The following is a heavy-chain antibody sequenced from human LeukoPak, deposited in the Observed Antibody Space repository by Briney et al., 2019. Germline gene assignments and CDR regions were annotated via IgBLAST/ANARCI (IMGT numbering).Heavy chain of an antibody. V-gene: IGHV4-59*08. J-gene: IGHJ4*02. CDR1: RCTISPLC. CDR2: IYYSGST. CDR3: ARHFTGFDH. D-gene: IGHD3-9*01. Sequence: SETLSLTCTVSRCTISPLCWRGIRQSPDKGLVWIGNIYYSGSTNYNPSFKSRVTISLDTSKKQYSLHLSSVTAADTAIFYCARHFTGFDHWGQGAQVTVSS.